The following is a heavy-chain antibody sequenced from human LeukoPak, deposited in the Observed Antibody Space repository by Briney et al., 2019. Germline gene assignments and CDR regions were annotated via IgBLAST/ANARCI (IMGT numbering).Heavy chain of an antibody. CDR2: IYYSGTT. CDR3: ARTDYYFHY. CDR1: GGSVSSGSYY. D-gene: IGHD3/OR15-3a*01. J-gene: IGHJ4*02. V-gene: IGHV4-61*01. Sequence: SETLSLTCTVSGGSVSSGSYYWSWIRQPPEKRLEWIGYIYYSGTTNYSPSLKSRVTISVDTSKNQFSLKLSSVTAADTAVYYCARTDYYFHYWGQGTLVTVSS.